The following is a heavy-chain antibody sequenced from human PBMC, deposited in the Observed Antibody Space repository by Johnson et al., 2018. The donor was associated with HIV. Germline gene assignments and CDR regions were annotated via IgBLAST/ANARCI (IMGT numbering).Heavy chain of an antibody. CDR2: ISYDGSNK. D-gene: IGHD3-16*02. CDR1: GFTFSNYG. J-gene: IGHJ3*02. V-gene: IGHV3-30*03. CDR3: ARTEMITFGGVIVLGGAFDI. Sequence: QVQLVESGGGVVQPGRSLRLSCAASGFTFSNYGIHWVRQAPGKGLEWVAVISYDGSNKYYADSVKGRFTISRDNSKNTLYLQMNSLRAEDTAVYYCARTEMITFGGVIVLGGAFDIWGQGTMVTVSS.